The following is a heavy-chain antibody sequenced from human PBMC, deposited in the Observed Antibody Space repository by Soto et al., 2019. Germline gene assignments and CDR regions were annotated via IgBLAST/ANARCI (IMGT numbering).Heavy chain of an antibody. CDR1: GFTFSTYS. Sequence: EVQLVESGGGLVQPGGSLRLSCAASGFTFSTYSMNWVRQAPGKGLEWVSYISSSGSTFYYADSVKGRFTISRDNAMKSLSQQMNSLRAEDTAVYYCARESFDSSANRRDYYFDYWGLGALVIVSS. CDR3: ARESFDSSANRRDYYFDY. J-gene: IGHJ4*02. CDR2: ISSSGSTF. D-gene: IGHD3-22*01. V-gene: IGHV3-48*01.